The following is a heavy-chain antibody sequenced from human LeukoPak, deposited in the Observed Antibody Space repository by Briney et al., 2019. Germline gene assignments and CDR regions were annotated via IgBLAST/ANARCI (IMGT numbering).Heavy chain of an antibody. Sequence: ASVKVSCKASGGTFSSYAISWVRQAPGQGLEWMGGIIPIFGTANYAQKFQGRVTITADESTSTAYMELSSLRSEDTAVYYCARDGPRIAARLASPRQRGKDAFDIWGQGTMVTVSS. CDR1: GGTFSSYA. CDR3: ARDGPRIAARLASPRQRGKDAFDI. D-gene: IGHD6-6*01. J-gene: IGHJ3*02. V-gene: IGHV1-69*13. CDR2: IIPIFGTA.